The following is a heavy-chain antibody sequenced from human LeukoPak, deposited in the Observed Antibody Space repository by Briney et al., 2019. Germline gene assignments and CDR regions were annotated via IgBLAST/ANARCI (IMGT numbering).Heavy chain of an antibody. Sequence: GASVKVSCKASGYTFTSYGISWVRQAPGQGLEWMGWTHPNNGGTTYAQKFQGRVTMTRDTSINTAYMELNSVTSHDTAVYYCARYGGHTDFDYWGQGTLVTVSS. J-gene: IGHJ4*02. CDR2: THPNNGGT. D-gene: IGHD4-23*01. CDR1: GYTFTSYG. V-gene: IGHV1-18*01. CDR3: ARYGGHTDFDY.